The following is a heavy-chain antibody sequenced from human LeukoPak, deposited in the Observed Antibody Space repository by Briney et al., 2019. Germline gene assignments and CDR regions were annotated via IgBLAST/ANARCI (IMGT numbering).Heavy chain of an antibody. Sequence: SETLSLTCAVYGGSFSGYYWSWIRQPPGKGLEWIGEINHSGSTNYNPSLKSRVAISVDTSKNQFSLKLSSVTAADTAVYYCARVSTAVAGPWGQGTLVAVSS. CDR2: INHSGST. CDR3: ARVSTAVAGP. D-gene: IGHD6-19*01. J-gene: IGHJ5*02. V-gene: IGHV4-34*01. CDR1: GGSFSGYY.